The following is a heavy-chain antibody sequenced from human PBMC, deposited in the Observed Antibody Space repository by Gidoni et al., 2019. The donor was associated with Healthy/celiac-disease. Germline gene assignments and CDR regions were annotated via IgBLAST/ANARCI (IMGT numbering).Heavy chain of an antibody. CDR2: ISWNSGSI. D-gene: IGHD1-26*01. J-gene: IGHJ6*02. CDR3: ARLGATTHYYGMDV. Sequence: EVQLVESGGGLVQPGGSLRLSCAPCRLPLSDYAMHWVRHSPRKGLGWVSGISWNSGSIGYADSVKGRFTISRDNAKNSLYLQMNSLRAEDTALYYCARLGATTHYYGMDVWGQGTTVTVSS. CDR1: RLPLSDYA. V-gene: IGHV3-9*01.